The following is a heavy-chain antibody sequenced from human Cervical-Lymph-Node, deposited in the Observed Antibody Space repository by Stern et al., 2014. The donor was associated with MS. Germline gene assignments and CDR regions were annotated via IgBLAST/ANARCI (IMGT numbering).Heavy chain of an antibody. V-gene: IGHV3-30-3*01. CDR1: GFTFTSYA. D-gene: IGHD5/OR15-5a*01. J-gene: IGHJ4*02. CDR3: VRERSSRGFDY. Sequence: VQLVESGGGVVQPGRSLRVSCATAGFTFTSYAMNWVRQGPGKGLEWVAVISYDGNTKYYADSVKGRFTISRDNSKNTLYLQMSSVRAEDTAVYYCVRERSSRGFDYWGQGSLVTVSS. CDR2: ISYDGNTK.